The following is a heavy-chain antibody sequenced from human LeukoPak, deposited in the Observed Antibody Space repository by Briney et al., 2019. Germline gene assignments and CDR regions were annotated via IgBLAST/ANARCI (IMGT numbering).Heavy chain of an antibody. D-gene: IGHD2-8*02. CDR3: ARDTGETYHTAFQH. Sequence: GGSLRLSCAASGFTFSSFRMHWVRQVPGKGLVWVSRIHGDGRTTTYADSVKGRFTISRDNAKNTLYLRMNSLRAEDTAVYYCARDTGETYHTAFQHWGQGTLVTVSS. CDR2: IHGDGRTT. CDR1: GFTFSSFR. J-gene: IGHJ1*01. V-gene: IGHV3-74*01.